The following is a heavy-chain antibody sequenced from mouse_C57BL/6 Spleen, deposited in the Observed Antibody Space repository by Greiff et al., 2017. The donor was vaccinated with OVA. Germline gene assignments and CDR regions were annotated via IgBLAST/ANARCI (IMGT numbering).Heavy chain of an antibody. CDR1: GYTFTSYW. Sequence: QVQLQQPGAELVKPGASVKMSCKASGYTFTSYWITWVKQRPGQGLEWIGDIYPGSGSINYNEKFKSKATLTVDTSSSTAYMHLSSLTSEDSAVYYGARKGDDFAWFAYWGQGTLVTVSA. V-gene: IGHV1-55*01. J-gene: IGHJ3*01. D-gene: IGHD2-4*01. CDR3: ARKGDDFAWFAY. CDR2: IYPGSGSI.